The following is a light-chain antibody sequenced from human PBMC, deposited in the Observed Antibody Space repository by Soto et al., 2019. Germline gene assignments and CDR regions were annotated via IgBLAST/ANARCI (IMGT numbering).Light chain of an antibody. CDR3: QQFNTYPLT. V-gene: IGKV1-13*02. J-gene: IGKJ5*01. CDR2: DAS. CDR1: QAINSA. Sequence: AIPLTQSPSSLSASVGDRVTITCRASQAINSALAWYQQRPNKPPKLLIYDASSLESGVLPRFSGSGSGTDFTLTISSLQPEDFATYYCQQFNTYPLTFGQGTRLEIK.